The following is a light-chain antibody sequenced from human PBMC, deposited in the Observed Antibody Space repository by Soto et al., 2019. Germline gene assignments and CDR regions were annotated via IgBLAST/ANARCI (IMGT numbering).Light chain of an antibody. CDR1: QSVSSY. CDR2: EAS. Sequence: EIVLTQSPATLSLSPGERATLSCRASQSVSSYLAWYQQKPGQAPRLLMYEASARATGIPARFSGGGSGTDFTLTISSLEPEDFAVYYCQQRRDWQWTFGQGTKVDIK. J-gene: IGKJ1*01. CDR3: QQRRDWQWT. V-gene: IGKV3D-11*02.